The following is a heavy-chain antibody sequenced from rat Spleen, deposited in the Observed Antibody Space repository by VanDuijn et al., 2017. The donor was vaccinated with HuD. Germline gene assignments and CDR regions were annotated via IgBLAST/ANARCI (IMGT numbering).Heavy chain of an antibody. CDR1: GFTFSDYN. CDR2: ISYDGYII. J-gene: IGHJ2*01. Sequence: EVQLVESGGGLVQPGRSLKLSCAASGFTFSDYNMAWVRQAPKKGLEWVAIISYDGYIIYYRDSVKGRFTISRDNAKSTLYLQMDSLRSEDTATYYCVRHDDYWGQGVMVTVSS. CDR3: VRHDDY. V-gene: IGHV5-7*01.